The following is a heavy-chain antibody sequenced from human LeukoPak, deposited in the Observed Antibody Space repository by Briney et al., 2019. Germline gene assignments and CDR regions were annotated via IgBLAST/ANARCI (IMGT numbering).Heavy chain of an antibody. V-gene: IGHV3-30*02. D-gene: IGHD2-2*01. CDR3: AKDHCSSTSCRIDY. CDR1: GFTFSSYG. Sequence: GALRLSCAASGFTFSSYGMHWVRQAPGKGLEWVAFIRYDGSNKYYADSVKGRFTISRDNSKNTLFLQMTSLRVEDTAVYYCAKDHCSSTSCRIDYWGQGTLVTVSS. CDR2: IRYDGSNK. J-gene: IGHJ4*02.